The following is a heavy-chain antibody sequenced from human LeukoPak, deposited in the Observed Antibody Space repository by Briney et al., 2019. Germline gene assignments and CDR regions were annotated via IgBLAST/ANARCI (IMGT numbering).Heavy chain of an antibody. J-gene: IGHJ4*02. D-gene: IGHD5-12*01. Sequence: GESLKISCKGSGYSFTSYLISWARQMPGKGLEWMGRIDPSNSYTNYSPSFQGHVTISADKSISTAYLQWSSLKASDTAMYYCARQTLRSVDFDYWGQGTLVTVSS. CDR2: IDPSNSYT. CDR1: GYSFTSYL. CDR3: ARQTLRSVDFDY. V-gene: IGHV5-10-1*01.